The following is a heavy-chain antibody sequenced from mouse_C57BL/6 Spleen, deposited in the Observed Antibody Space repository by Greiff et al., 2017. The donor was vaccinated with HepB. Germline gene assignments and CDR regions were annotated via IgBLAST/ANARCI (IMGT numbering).Heavy chain of an antibody. Sequence: VHVKQSGPELVKPGASVKISCKASGYSFTGYYMHWVKQSHGNILDWIGYIYPYNGVSSYNQKFNGTATLTVDKSSSTAYMELRSLTSEDSAVDYCARGPYYYGSSTDYWGQGTTHTDAS. CDR3: ARGPYYYGSSTDY. CDR2: IYPYNGVS. J-gene: IGHJ2*01. V-gene: IGHV1-31*01. CDR1: GYSFTGYY. D-gene: IGHD1-1*01.